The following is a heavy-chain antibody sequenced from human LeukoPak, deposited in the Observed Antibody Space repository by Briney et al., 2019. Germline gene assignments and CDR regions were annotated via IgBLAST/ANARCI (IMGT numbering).Heavy chain of an antibody. D-gene: IGHD6-6*01. CDR2: INPNSGGT. J-gene: IGHJ6*03. CDR1: GYTFTGYY. CDR3: ARDRWSGGSSHYMDV. Sequence: ASVKVSCKASGYTFTGYYMHWVRQAPGQGLEWMGWINPNSGGTNHAQKFQGRVTMTRDTSISTAYMELSRLRSDDTAVHYCARDRWSGGSSHYMDVWGKGTTVTVSS. V-gene: IGHV1-2*02.